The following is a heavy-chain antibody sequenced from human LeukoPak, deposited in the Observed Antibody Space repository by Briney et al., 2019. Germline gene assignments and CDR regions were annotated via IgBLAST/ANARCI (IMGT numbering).Heavy chain of an antibody. Sequence: HGESLKISCKGSGYSFTSYWIGWVRQMPGKGLEWMGFIFPGDSDTRYSPSFQGQVTISADKSISTAYLQWSSLKASDTAMYYCARRGYCSGGSCSAEYFQHWGQGTLVTVSS. J-gene: IGHJ1*01. CDR3: ARRGYCSGGSCSAEYFQH. CDR2: IFPGDSDT. CDR1: GYSFTSYW. V-gene: IGHV5-51*01. D-gene: IGHD2-15*01.